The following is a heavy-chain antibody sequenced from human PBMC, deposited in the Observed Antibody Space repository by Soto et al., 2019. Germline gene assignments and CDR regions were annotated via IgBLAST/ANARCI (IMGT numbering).Heavy chain of an antibody. CDR2: IIPIFGTA. V-gene: IGHV1-69*13. CDR3: ARIYKYSSGWYYWFDP. CDR1: GGTFSSYA. D-gene: IGHD6-19*01. Sequence: ASVKVSCKASGGTFSSYAISWVRQAPGQGLEWMGGIIPIFGTANYAQKFQGRVTITADESTSTAYMELSSLRSEDTAVYYCARIYKYSSGWYYWFDPWGQGTLVTVSS. J-gene: IGHJ5*02.